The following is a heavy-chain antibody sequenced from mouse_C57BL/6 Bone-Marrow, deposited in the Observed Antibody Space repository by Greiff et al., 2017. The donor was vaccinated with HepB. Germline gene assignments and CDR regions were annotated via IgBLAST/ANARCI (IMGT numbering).Heavy chain of an antibody. D-gene: IGHD1-1*01. CDR3: AVYYGSSYDWYFDV. CDR2: IHPSDSDT. CDR1: GYTFTSYW. Sequence: VQLQQPGAELVKPGASVKVSCKASGYTFTSYWMHWVKQRPGQGLEWIGRIHPSDSDTNYNQKLKGKATLTVDKSSSTAYIQLISLTSEDSAVYYCAVYYGSSYDWYFDVWGTGTTVTVSS. V-gene: IGHV1-74*01. J-gene: IGHJ1*03.